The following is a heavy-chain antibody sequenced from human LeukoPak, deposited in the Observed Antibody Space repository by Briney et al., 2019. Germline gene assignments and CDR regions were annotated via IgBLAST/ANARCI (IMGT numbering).Heavy chain of an antibody. CDR1: GYTFTGYY. D-gene: IGHD6-19*01. CDR2: INPNSGGT. J-gene: IGHJ4*02. CDR3: ASGGERYSSGWYGDY. V-gene: IGHV1-2*02. Sequence: ASVKVSCKASGYTFTGYYMHWVRQAPGQGLEWMGWINPNSGGTKYAQKFQGRVTMTGDTSISTAYMELSRLTSDDTAVYYCASGGERYSSGWYGDYWGQGTLVTVSS.